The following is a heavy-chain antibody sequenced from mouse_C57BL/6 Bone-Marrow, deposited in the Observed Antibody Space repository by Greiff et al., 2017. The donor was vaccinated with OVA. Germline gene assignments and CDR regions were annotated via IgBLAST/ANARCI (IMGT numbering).Heavy chain of an antibody. CDR1: GFSLTSYG. CDR2: IWTGGGT. CDR3: ARMGGSSYEWYFDV. V-gene: IGHV2-9-1*01. J-gene: IGHJ1*03. D-gene: IGHD1-1*01. Sequence: VKLMESGPGLVQPSQSLSITCTVSGFSLTSYGVHWVRQSPGKGLEWLGVIWTGGGTNYNSALKSRLSISKDNSKSQVFLKMNSLQTDDTARYYCARMGGSSYEWYFDVWGTGTTVTVSS.